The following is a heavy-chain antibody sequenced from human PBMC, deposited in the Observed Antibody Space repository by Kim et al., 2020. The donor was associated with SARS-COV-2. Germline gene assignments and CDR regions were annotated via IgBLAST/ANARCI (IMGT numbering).Heavy chain of an antibody. CDR3: AREARNSGNYDYLDY. Sequence: GGSLRLSCTASGFTLTNYAMHWVRQAPGKGLEYVSAISSNGYSTYYANFVEGRFIISRDTSKNTLYLQLGSLRAEDKAMYYCAREARNSGNYDYLDYWGQGILVSVSS. J-gene: IGHJ4*02. V-gene: IGHV3-64*01. CDR2: ISSNGYST. CDR1: GFTLTNYA. D-gene: IGHD1-26*01.